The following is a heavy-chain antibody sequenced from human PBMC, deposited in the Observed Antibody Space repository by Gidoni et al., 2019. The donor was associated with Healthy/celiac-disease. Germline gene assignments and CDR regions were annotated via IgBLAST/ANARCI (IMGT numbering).Heavy chain of an antibody. CDR1: GGSISSYY. Sequence: QVQLQESGPGLVKPSETLSLTCTVSGGSISSYYWRWIRQPPGKGLEWIGYIYYSGSTNYNPSLKSRVTISVDTSKNQFSLKLSSVTAADTAVYYCAREEDHCSSTSCYSTFDYWGQGTLVTVSS. V-gene: IGHV4-59*01. CDR3: AREEDHCSSTSCYSTFDY. J-gene: IGHJ4*02. D-gene: IGHD2-2*01. CDR2: IYYSGST.